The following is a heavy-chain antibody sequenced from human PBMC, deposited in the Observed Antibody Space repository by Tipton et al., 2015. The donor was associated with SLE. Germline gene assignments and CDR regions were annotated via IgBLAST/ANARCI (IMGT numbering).Heavy chain of an antibody. CDR3: ARASSSSAFDI. D-gene: IGHD6-6*01. CDR2: IYYSGST. V-gene: IGHV4-59*01. J-gene: IGHJ3*02. Sequence: TLSLTCTVSGGSISSYYWSWIRQPPGKGLEWIGYIYYSGSTNYNPSLKSRVTISVDTAKNQFSLKLSSVTAADTAVYYCARASSSSAFDIWGQGTMVTVSS. CDR1: GGSISSYY.